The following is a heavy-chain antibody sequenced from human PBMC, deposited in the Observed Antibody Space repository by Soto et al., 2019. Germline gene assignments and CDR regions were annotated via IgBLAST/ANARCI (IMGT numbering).Heavy chain of an antibody. CDR1: GFIFSTYW. D-gene: IGHD5-12*01. Sequence: EVQLVESGGGLVQPGGSLRLSCAASGFIFSTYWMTWVRQAPGQGLEWVANIQQDGSEKNYVDSVKGRFTISRDNAKNSLYLQMNSLRVEDTAVYYCARDRQDGYNLYFDYWGQGTLVTVSS. CDR2: IQQDGSEK. V-gene: IGHV3-7*01. CDR3: ARDRQDGYNLYFDY. J-gene: IGHJ4*02.